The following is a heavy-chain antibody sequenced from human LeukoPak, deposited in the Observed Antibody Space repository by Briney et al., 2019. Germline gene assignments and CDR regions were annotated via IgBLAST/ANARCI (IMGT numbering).Heavy chain of an antibody. V-gene: IGHV4-4*07. Sequence: PSETLSLTCTVSGGSISSYYWSWIRQPAGKGLEWIGRIYTSGSTNYNPSLKSRVTISVDTSKNQFSLKLSSVTAADTAVYYCARLKTRWPPRPFDYWGQGTLVTVSS. J-gene: IGHJ4*02. D-gene: IGHD4-23*01. CDR2: IYTSGST. CDR3: ARLKTRWPPRPFDY. CDR1: GGSISSYY.